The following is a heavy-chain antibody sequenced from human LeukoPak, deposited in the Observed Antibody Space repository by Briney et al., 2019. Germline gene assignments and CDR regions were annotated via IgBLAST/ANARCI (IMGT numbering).Heavy chain of an antibody. Sequence: ASVKVSCKASGYTFTGYYMHWVRQAPGQGLEWMGWISAYNGNTNYAQKLQGRVTMTTDTSTSTAYMELRSLRSDDTAVYYCARDRQQLVYDWFDPWGQGTLVTVSS. CDR3: ARDRQQLVYDWFDP. CDR1: GYTFTGYY. J-gene: IGHJ5*02. D-gene: IGHD6-13*01. CDR2: ISAYNGNT. V-gene: IGHV1-18*04.